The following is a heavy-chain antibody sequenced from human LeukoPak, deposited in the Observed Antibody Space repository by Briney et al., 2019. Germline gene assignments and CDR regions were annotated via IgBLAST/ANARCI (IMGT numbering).Heavy chain of an antibody. D-gene: IGHD3-3*01. CDR3: TRCGMRSSMFWNY. CDR1: GFTFSNYW. CDR2: MNQNGREI. Sequence: GGSLRLSCAASGFTFSNYWMTWVLQAPGKGPEWVSNMNQNGREIYYADSVKGRFAISRDNAKNSLYLQMNGLRAEDTAVYYCTRCGMRSSMFWNYWGQGTLVTVSS. V-gene: IGHV3-7*01. J-gene: IGHJ4*02.